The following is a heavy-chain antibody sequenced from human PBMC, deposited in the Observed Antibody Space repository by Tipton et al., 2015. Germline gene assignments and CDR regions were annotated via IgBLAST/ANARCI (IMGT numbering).Heavy chain of an antibody. D-gene: IGHD3-9*01. J-gene: IGHJ4*02. CDR1: GGSVTSGSYY. V-gene: IGHV4-61*01. Sequence: GLVKPSENLSLTCTVSGGSVTSGSYYWSWIRQPPGKGLEWIGYISYTDGAHYNPALKSRVTISVDTSKNQFSLTLNSVAAADTAVYYCACQDYDSLTRDYQTVDYWGQGTLVTVSS. CDR2: ISYTDGA. CDR3: ACQDYDSLTRDYQTVDY.